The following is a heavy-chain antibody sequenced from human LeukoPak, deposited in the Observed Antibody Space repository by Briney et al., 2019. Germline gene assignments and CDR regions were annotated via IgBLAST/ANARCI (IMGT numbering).Heavy chain of an antibody. CDR1: GGTFSSYA. Sequence: SVKVSCKASGGTFSSYAISWVRQAPGQGLEWMGRIIPIFGTANYAQKFQGRVTITTDESTSTAYMELSSLRSEDTAVYYCASPYYYDNSGYPDAFDIWGQGTMVTVSS. V-gene: IGHV1-69*05. CDR2: IIPIFGTA. D-gene: IGHD3-22*01. CDR3: ASPYYYDNSGYPDAFDI. J-gene: IGHJ3*02.